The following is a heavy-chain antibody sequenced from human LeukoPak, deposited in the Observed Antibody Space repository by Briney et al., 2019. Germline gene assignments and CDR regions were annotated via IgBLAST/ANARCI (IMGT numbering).Heavy chain of an antibody. V-gene: IGHV1-2*06. D-gene: IGHD3-22*01. CDR2: INPNSGGT. Sequence: ASVKVSCKASGYTFTGYYMHWVRQAPGQGLEWMGRINPNSGGTNYAQKFQGRVTMTRDTSISTAYMELSSLRSDDTAVYYCARSITMIVVVPKIDAFDIWGQGTMVTVSS. CDR3: ARSITMIVVVPKIDAFDI. J-gene: IGHJ3*02. CDR1: GYTFTGYY.